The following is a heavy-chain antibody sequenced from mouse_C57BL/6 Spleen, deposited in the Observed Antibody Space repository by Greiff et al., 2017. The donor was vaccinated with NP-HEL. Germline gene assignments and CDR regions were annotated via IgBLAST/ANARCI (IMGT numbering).Heavy chain of an antibody. D-gene: IGHD1-1*01. CDR2: INPSNGGT. CDR3: ARTDYYGNGFYY. J-gene: IGHJ2*01. V-gene: IGHV1-53*01. Sequence: QVQLQQPGTELVKPGASVKLSCKASGYTFTSYWMNWVKQRPGQGLEWIGNINPSNGGTNYNEKFKSKATLTVDKSSSTAYMQLSSLTAEDYAVYYCARTDYYGNGFYYWGQGTTLTVSS. CDR1: GYTFTSYW.